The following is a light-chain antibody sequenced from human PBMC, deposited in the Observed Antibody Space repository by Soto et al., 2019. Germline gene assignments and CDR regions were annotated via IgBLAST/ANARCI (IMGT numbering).Light chain of an antibody. CDR2: GKI. J-gene: IGLJ2*01. V-gene: IGLV1-40*01. CDR3: QSYDSRLSGYVV. CDR1: SSNIGAGYD. Sequence: QSVLTQPPSVSGAPGQRVTISCTGSSSNIGAGYDVHWYQQLPGTAPKLLIYGKINRPSGVPDRFSGSKSGTSASLAITGLQAEDEADYYCQSYDSRLSGYVVFGGGTKLTVL.